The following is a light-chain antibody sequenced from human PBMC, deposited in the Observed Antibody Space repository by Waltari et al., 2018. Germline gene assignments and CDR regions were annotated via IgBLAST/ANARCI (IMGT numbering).Light chain of an antibody. V-gene: IGLV1-40*01. CDR3: QSYDSSLSVVV. J-gene: IGLJ2*01. CDR2: GNT. CDR1: SSNIGSGYD. Sequence: QSVLTQPPSVSGAPGQRVTISCTGSSSNIGSGYDVHWYQQLPGTAPKLLIWGNTPRRSGVPDRSSGSKSDTSGSLAITGLQAEDEADYYCQSYDSSLSVVVFGGETKLTVL.